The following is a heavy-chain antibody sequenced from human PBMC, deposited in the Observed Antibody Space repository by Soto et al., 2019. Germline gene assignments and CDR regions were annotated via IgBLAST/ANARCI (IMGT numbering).Heavy chain of an antibody. CDR3: ARAVRYWELPFDY. V-gene: IGHV3-30-3*01. Sequence: QVQLVESGGGVVQPGRSLRLSCAASGFTFSSYAMHWVRQAPGKGLEWVAVISYDGSNKYYADSVKGRFTISRDNSKNTLYLQMNSLRAEDTAVYYCARAVRYWELPFDYWGQGPLVTVSS. CDR2: ISYDGSNK. CDR1: GFTFSSYA. D-gene: IGHD1-26*01. J-gene: IGHJ4*02.